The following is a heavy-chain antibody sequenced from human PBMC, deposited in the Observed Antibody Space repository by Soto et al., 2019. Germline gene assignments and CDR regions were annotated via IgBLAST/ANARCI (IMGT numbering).Heavy chain of an antibody. V-gene: IGHV5-51*03. D-gene: IGHD1-26*01. Sequence: EVQLVQSGAEVKKPGESLKISCKGSGYNFTTFSVAWVRQVPGKGLEWMGFIYPGDSDTRYSPSFRGQVTISADKSITTAYLQWSSLQASDTAMYYCARLAPYMGEGADAFDIWGQGTMVSTSS. J-gene: IGHJ3*02. CDR3: ARLAPYMGEGADAFDI. CDR1: GYNFTTFS. CDR2: IYPGDSDT.